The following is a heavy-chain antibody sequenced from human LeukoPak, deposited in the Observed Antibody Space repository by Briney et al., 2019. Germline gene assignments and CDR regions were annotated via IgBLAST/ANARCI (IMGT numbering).Heavy chain of an antibody. D-gene: IGHD3-10*01. J-gene: IGHJ4*02. CDR2: INEDGSTI. Sequence: PGESLRLSCEASGFTFNSYWMSWVRQAPGKGLEWVADINEDGSTIYYVNSVKGRFTISRDNAKNPLSLQLNTLRAEDRAVYYCARWSYVSGTWFLDSWGQGALVTVSS. CDR1: GFTFNSYW. V-gene: IGHV3-7*05. CDR3: ARWSYVSGTWFLDS.